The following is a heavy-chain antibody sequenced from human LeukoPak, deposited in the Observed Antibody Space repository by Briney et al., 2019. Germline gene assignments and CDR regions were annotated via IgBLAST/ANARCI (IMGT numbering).Heavy chain of an antibody. J-gene: IGHJ4*02. D-gene: IGHD3-16*02. CDR2: ISSSSSYI. CDR1: GFTFSIYS. V-gene: IGHV3-21*01. Sequence: GGSLRLSCAASGFTFSIYSMNWVRQAPGKGLEWVSSISSSSSYIYYADSVKGRFTISRDNAKNSLYLQMNSLRAEDTAVYYCARDRDYDYVWGSYRYTFDYWGQGTLVTVSS. CDR3: ARDRDYDYVWGSYRYTFDY.